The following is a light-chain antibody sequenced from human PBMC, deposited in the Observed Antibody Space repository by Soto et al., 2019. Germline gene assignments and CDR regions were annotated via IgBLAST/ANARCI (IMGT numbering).Light chain of an antibody. CDR2: KAS. V-gene: IGKV1-5*03. CDR1: QSVSGW. J-gene: IGKJ5*01. CDR3: QQYNSYP. Sequence: DIQMTQSPSALSASVGDTVTVTCRASQSVSGWLAWYQQKPGEAPKLLIYKASSLESGVPSRFSGSGSGTEFTLTISSLQPDDFATYYCQQYNSYPFGQGTRLEIK.